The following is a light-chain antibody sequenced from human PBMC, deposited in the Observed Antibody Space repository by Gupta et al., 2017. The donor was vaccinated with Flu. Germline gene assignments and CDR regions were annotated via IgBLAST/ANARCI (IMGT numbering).Light chain of an antibody. CDR2: DSD. CDR3: ESYDTSQNGGV. Sequence: TGGRSNIGRSFVVQWYRQRPGTAPKLVNDDSDKRPGVVHDRFSATRFGTAASLASGGLQAEDEGVYYCESYDTSQNGGVFGGGTKLTVL. J-gene: IGLJ3*02. CDR1: RSNIGRSFV. V-gene: IGLV1-40*01.